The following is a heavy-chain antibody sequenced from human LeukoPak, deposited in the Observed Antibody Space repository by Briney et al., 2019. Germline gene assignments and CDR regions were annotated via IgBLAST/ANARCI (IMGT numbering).Heavy chain of an antibody. D-gene: IGHD1-26*01. J-gene: IGHJ4*02. CDR1: GFTFSSYA. CDR3: ASPYSGTYSYFDY. Sequence: PGGSLRLSCATSGFTFSSYAMSWVRQAPGKGLEWVSSISGRGANTHYADSVKGRFTISGDYSKNTLNLQMNSLRAEDTAVYYCASPYSGTYSYFDYWGQGTLVTVSS. CDR2: ISGRGANT. V-gene: IGHV3-23*01.